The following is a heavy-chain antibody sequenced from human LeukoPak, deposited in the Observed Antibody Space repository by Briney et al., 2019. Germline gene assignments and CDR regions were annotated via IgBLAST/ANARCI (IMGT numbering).Heavy chain of an antibody. J-gene: IGHJ6*02. V-gene: IGHV4-39*07. CDR2: IHYSGST. Sequence: PSETLSLTCTVSGGSISSSRYYWGWIRQPPGKGLEWIGSIHYSGSTYYNPSLKSRVTVSVDTSENQFSLKLSSVTAADTAVYYCAREDPQTTVPEGMDVWGQGTTVTVSS. CDR3: AREDPQTTVPEGMDV. CDR1: GGSISSSRYY. D-gene: IGHD4-17*01.